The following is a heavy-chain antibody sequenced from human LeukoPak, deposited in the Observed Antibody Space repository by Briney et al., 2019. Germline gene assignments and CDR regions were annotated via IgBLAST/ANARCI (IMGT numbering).Heavy chain of an antibody. Sequence: PSETLSLTCAVSGGSISSSNWWSWVRPPPGKGLEWIGEIYHSGSTNYNPSLKSRVTISVDKSKNQFSLKLSSVTAADTAVYYCARDSLSAGSAGFEYWGQGTLVTVSS. CDR2: IYHSGST. J-gene: IGHJ4*02. CDR3: ARDSLSAGSAGFEY. D-gene: IGHD6-19*01. CDR1: GGSISSSNW. V-gene: IGHV4-4*02.